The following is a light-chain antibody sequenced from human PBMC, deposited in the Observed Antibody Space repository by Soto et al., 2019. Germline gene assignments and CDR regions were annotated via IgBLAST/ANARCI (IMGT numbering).Light chain of an antibody. J-gene: IGKJ4*01. V-gene: IGKV3-11*01. CDR3: QQRSNWPALT. Sequence: EIVMTQSPATLSSSPGERATLSCRASQSIDTYLAWYQQKPGQAPRLLIYDASDRATGIPARFSGSGSGTAFTLTISGLEPEDFAVYYCQQRSNWPALTFGGGTKVDIK. CDR1: QSIDTY. CDR2: DAS.